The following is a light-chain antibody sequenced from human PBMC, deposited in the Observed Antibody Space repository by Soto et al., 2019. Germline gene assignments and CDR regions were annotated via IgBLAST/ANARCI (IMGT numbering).Light chain of an antibody. CDR2: GNI. CDR1: NSNIGADYG. CDR3: QTYDTGLRAVI. J-gene: IGLJ2*01. V-gene: IGLV1-40*01. Sequence: QSVLTQPPSVSGAPGQRVIISCAGNNSNIGADYGVHWYQQLPGAAPTLLISGNINRPSGVPDRFSGSKSGTSASLAIAGLQAEDEADYYCQTYDTGLRAVIFGGGTKLTVL.